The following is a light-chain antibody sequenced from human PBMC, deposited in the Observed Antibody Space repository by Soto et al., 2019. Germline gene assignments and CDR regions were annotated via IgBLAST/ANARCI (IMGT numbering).Light chain of an antibody. V-gene: IGLV2-14*01. CDR2: DVS. Sequence: QSALTQPASVSGSPGQSITISCTGTSSDVGGYNYVSWYQQHPGKAPKFMIYDVSNRPSGVSNRFSGSKSGNTVSLTISGLQAEEEADYYCSSYTTSNTRQIVFGTGIKLTVL. J-gene: IGLJ1*01. CDR3: SSYTTSNTRQIV. CDR1: SSDVGGYNY.